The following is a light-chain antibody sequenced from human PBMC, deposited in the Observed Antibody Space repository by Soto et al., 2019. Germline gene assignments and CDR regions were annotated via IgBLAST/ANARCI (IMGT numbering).Light chain of an antibody. Sequence: QSALTPPASVSGSPGQSITISCTGTSSDVGSYNLVSWYQQHPGKAPKLMIYEGSKRPSGVSNRFSGSKSGNTASLTISGLQAEYEADYYCCSYAGSSTWVFVGGTKLTVL. V-gene: IGLV2-23*01. CDR2: EGS. CDR3: CSYAGSSTWV. J-gene: IGLJ3*02. CDR1: SSDVGSYNL.